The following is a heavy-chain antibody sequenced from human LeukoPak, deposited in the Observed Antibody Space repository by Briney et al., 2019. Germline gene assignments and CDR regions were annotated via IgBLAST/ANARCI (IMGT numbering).Heavy chain of an antibody. D-gene: IGHD3/OR15-3a*01. CDR1: GYTFTGYY. J-gene: IGHJ5*02. CDR3: ARGLGYDLLTRWFDP. V-gene: IGHV1-2*02. Sequence: GASVKVSCKASGYTFTGYYMHWVRQAPGQGLEWMGWINPNSGGTNYAQKFQGRVTMTRDTSISTAYMELSRLRSDDTAVYYCARGLGYDLLTRWFDPWGQGTLVTVSS. CDR2: INPNSGGT.